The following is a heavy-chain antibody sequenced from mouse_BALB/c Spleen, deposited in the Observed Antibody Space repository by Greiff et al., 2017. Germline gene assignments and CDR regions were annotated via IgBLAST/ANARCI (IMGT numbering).Heavy chain of an antibody. CDR2: IYPGGGYT. V-gene: IGHV1-63*02. D-gene: IGHD1-2*01. J-gene: IGHJ4*01. Sequence: QVQLKQSGAELVRPGTSVKISCKASGYTFTNYWLGWVKQRPGHGLEWIGDIYPGGGYTNYNEKFKGKATLTADTSSSTAYMQLSSLTSEDSAVYFCTRVYYGYGAMDYWGQGTSVTVSS. CDR1: GYTFTNYW. CDR3: TRVYYGYGAMDY.